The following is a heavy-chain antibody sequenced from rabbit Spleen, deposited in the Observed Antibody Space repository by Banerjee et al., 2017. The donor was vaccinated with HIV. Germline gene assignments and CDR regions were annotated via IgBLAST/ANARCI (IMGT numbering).Heavy chain of an antibody. J-gene: IGHJ6*01. CDR3: ARDTGTSFSTYGMDL. V-gene: IGHV1S40*01. D-gene: IGHD7-1*01. CDR1: GVSFSGSYW. Sequence: QSLEESGGDLVKPGASLTLTCTASGVSFSGSYWICWVRQAPGKGLEWIACIYGDSSRSTHYASWVNGRFTISKTSNTVDLKMTSLTAADTATYFCARDTGTSFSTYGMDLWGPGTLVTVS. CDR2: IYGDSSRST.